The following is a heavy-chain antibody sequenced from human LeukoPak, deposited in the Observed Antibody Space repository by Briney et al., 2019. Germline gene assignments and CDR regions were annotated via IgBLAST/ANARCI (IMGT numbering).Heavy chain of an antibody. CDR1: GFTFSNYG. D-gene: IGHD2-15*01. Sequence: GRSLRLSCAASGFTFSNYGMHWVRQAPGKGLEWVAVIWYDGSIKYYADSVKGRFSTSRDNSKNTLYLQMNSLRAEDTAVYYCARYCSGGTCKLGYYYYGMDVWGQGTTVTVSS. J-gene: IGHJ6*02. V-gene: IGHV3-33*01. CDR3: ARYCSGGTCKLGYYYYGMDV. CDR2: IWYDGSIK.